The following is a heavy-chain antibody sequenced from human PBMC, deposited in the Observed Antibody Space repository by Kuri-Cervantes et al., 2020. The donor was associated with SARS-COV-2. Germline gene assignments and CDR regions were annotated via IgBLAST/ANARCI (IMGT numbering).Heavy chain of an antibody. CDR1: GGSLSGSF. CDR3: ARAYGFLRYIYYMDV. D-gene: IGHD4-17*01. J-gene: IGHJ6*03. Sequence: GSLRLSCAIYGGSLSGSFWSWIRQSPGKRLEWIGEVNHRGSTNYNPSLKSRVTISVDTSSKQFSLHLGSVTAADTAVYYCARAYGFLRYIYYMDVWGRGTTVTVSS. CDR2: VNHRGST. V-gene: IGHV4-34*01.